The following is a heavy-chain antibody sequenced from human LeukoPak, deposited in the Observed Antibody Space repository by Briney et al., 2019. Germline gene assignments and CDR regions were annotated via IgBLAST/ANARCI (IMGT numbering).Heavy chain of an antibody. CDR1: GGSISSSSYY. J-gene: IGHJ6*03. CDR2: IYYSGST. V-gene: IGHV4-39*07. CDR3: ARSYGGNYYYYYMDV. Sequence: SETLSLTCTVSGGSISSSSYYWGWIRQPPGKGLEWVGSIYYSGSTYYNPSLKSRVTISVDTSKNQFSLKLSSVTAADTAVYYCARSYGGNYYYYYMDVWGKGTTVTVSS. D-gene: IGHD4-23*01.